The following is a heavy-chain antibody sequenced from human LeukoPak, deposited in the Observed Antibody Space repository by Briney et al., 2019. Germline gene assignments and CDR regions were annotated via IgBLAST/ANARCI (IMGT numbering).Heavy chain of an antibody. V-gene: IGHV4-34*01. CDR3: AREGARLHYYDSSGSPSRAFDI. J-gene: IGHJ3*02. CDR1: GGSLSGYY. CDR2: INHSGST. Sequence: SETLSLTCAVYGGSLSGYYWSWIRQPPGKGLEWIGEINHSGSTNYNPSLKSRVTISVDTSKNQFSLKLSSVTAADTAVYYCAREGARLHYYDSSGSPSRAFDIWGQGTMVTVSS. D-gene: IGHD3-22*01.